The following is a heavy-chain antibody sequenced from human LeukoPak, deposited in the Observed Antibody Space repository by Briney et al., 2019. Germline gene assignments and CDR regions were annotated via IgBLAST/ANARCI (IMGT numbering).Heavy chain of an antibody. J-gene: IGHJ5*02. V-gene: IGHV3-15*01. D-gene: IGHD3-10*01. CDR2: IKSKTDGGTT. Sequence: GGSLRLSCAASGFIFSNYAMSWVRQAPGKGLEWVGRIKSKTDGGTTDYAAPVKGRFTISRDDSKNTLYLQMNSLKTEDTAVYYCTTYGVAPFKYKLDPWGQGTLVTVSS. CDR1: GFIFSNYA. CDR3: TTYGVAPFKYKLDP.